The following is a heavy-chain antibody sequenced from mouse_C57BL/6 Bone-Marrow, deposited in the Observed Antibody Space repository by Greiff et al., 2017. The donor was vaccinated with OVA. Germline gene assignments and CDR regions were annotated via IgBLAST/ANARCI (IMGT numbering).Heavy chain of an antibody. CDR1: GFTFTDYY. D-gene: IGHD1-1*01. Sequence: VKLEESGGGLVQPGGSLSLSCAASGFTFTDYYMSWVRQPPGKALEWLGFIRNKANGYTTEYSASVKGRFTISRDNSQSILYLQMNALRAEDSATYYCARIYGDFDYWGQGTTLTVSS. CDR3: ARIYGDFDY. V-gene: IGHV7-3*01. J-gene: IGHJ2*01. CDR2: IRNKANGYTT.